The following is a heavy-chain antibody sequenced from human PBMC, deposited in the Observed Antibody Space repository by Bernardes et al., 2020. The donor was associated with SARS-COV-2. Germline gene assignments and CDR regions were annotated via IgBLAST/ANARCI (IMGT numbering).Heavy chain of an antibody. J-gene: IGHJ4*02. D-gene: IGHD1-26*01. CDR2: ISAYNGNT. CDR1: GYTFTSYG. V-gene: IGHV1-18*01. CDR3: ALSIVGADWFDY. Sequence: ASVKVSCKASGYTFTSYGISWVRQAPGQGLEWMGWISAYNGNTNYAQKLQGRVTMTTDTSTSTAYMELRSLRSDDTAVYYCALSIVGADWFDYWGQGTLVTVSS.